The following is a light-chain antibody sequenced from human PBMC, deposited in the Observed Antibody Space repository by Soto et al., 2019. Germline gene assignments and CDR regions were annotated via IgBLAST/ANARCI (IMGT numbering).Light chain of an antibody. Sequence: EIVMTQSPATLSVSPGERATLSCRASQSISSELAWYQQRPGQPPRLLIYGASTRANGVPDRFTGSGSGSDFSLTISGLQSEDFAVYYCHQGHNWPLTFGQGTRLEI. J-gene: IGKJ2*01. CDR2: GAS. V-gene: IGKV3-15*01. CDR3: HQGHNWPLT. CDR1: QSISSE.